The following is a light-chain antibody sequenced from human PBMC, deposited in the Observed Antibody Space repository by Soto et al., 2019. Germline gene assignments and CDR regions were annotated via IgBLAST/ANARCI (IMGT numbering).Light chain of an antibody. CDR2: DAS. CDR1: QSVSSY. CDR3: QQRSNWPPKLT. Sequence: EIVLTQSPAILSLSPGERATLSCRASQSVSSYLAWYQQKPGQAPRLLIYDASNRATGIPARFSGSGSGTDFTLTISSLEPEDFAVYYCQQRSNWPPKLTFGGGTKVDI. V-gene: IGKV3-11*01. J-gene: IGKJ4*01.